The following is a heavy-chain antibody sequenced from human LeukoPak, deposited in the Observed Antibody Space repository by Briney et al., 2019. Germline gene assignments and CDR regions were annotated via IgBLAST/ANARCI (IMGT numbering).Heavy chain of an antibody. D-gene: IGHD3-10*01. CDR2: IYYSGST. CDR3: ARQGDYYGSGSYTFDY. Sequence: SETPSLTCTVSGGSISSSSYYWGWIRQPPGKGLEWIGSIYYSGSTNYNPSLKSRVTISVDTSKNQFSLKLSSVTAADTAVYYYARQGDYYGSGSYTFDYWGQGTLVTVSS. CDR1: GGSISSSSYY. V-gene: IGHV4-39*01. J-gene: IGHJ4*02.